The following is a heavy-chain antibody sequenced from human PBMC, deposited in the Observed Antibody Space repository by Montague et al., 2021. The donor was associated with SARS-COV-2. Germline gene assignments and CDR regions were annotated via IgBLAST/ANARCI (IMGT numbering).Heavy chain of an antibody. CDR1: GDSISRYF. D-gene: IGHD3-16*01. J-gene: IGHJ4*02. V-gene: IGHV4-59*01. CDR3: VRVTLGGRDGRTRQYDGLDS. Sequence: SETLSLTCTVSGDSISRYFWNWIRQTPGKGLEWMGYVHDIESSIYNPSLQSRITILLDTPKNQFSLRLNAVTAADTAVYYCVRVTLGGRDGRTRQYDGLDSWGQGILVTVSS. CDR2: VHDIESS.